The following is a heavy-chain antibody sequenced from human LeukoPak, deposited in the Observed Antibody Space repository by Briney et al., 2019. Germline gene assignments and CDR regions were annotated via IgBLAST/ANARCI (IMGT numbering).Heavy chain of an antibody. D-gene: IGHD3-3*01. Sequence: PSETLSLTCSVGGDYINNGGHYWSWIRQPPGKALEYIGYISHRGSTYYNPFLKSRLTISVDGSRNQFSLKLSSVTAADTAVYYCARAFWSGYSAWNWFDPWGQGTLVTVSS. CDR2: ISHRGST. J-gene: IGHJ5*02. CDR3: ARAFWSGYSAWNWFDP. CDR1: GDYINNGGHY. V-gene: IGHV4-30-2*01.